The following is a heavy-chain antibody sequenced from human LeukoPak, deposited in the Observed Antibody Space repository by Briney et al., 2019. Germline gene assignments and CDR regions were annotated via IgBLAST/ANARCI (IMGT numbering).Heavy chain of an antibody. CDR1: GLTFSSYS. Sequence: GGSLRLSCAASGLTFSSYSMNWVRQAPGKGLEWVSSISSSSSYIYYADLVKGRFTISRDNAKNSLYLQMNSLRAEDTAVYYCASDRVYYSPFFDYWGQGTLVTVSS. J-gene: IGHJ4*02. D-gene: IGHD3-10*01. V-gene: IGHV3-21*01. CDR3: ASDRVYYSPFFDY. CDR2: ISSSSSYI.